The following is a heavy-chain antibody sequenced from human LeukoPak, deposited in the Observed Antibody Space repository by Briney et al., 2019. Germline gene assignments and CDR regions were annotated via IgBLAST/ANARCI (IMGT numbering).Heavy chain of an antibody. CDR1: GGSISSSSYY. Sequence: PSETLSLTCTFSGGSISSSSYYWGWIRQPPGKRLEWIGSIYYSGSTYYNPSLKSRVTISVDTSKNQFSLKLSSVTAADTAVYYCARQVDYYDSSGYLGYYFVYWGQGTLVTVSS. CDR2: IYYSGST. V-gene: IGHV4-39*01. J-gene: IGHJ4*02. D-gene: IGHD3-22*01. CDR3: ARQVDYYDSSGYLGYYFVY.